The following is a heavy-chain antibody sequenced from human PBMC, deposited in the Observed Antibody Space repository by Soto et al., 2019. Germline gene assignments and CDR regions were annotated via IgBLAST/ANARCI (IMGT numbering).Heavy chain of an antibody. CDR3: ANSENYYDSSGYYPAPHY. D-gene: IGHD3-22*01. CDR2: ISYDGSNK. J-gene: IGHJ4*02. CDR1: GFTFSSYG. V-gene: IGHV3-30*18. Sequence: PGGSLRLSCAASGFTFSSYGMHWVRQAPGKGLERVAVISYDGSNKYYADSVKGRFTISRDNSKNTLYLQMNSLRAEDTAVFYCANSENYYDSSGYYPAPHYWGQGTLVTVSS.